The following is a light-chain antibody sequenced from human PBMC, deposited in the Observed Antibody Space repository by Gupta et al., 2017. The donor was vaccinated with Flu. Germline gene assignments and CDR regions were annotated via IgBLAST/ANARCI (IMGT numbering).Light chain of an antibody. CDR1: SSDVGSYNR. CDR2: EVS. CDR3: SSYTSSFTYV. Sequence: QSALTQPPSVSGSPGQSVTISCTGTSSDVGSYNRVSWYQQSPGTAPKLMIYEVSNRPSGVPDRFSGSKSGNTASLTISGLQAEDEADYYCSSYTSSFTYVFGTGTKVIVL. V-gene: IGLV2-18*02. J-gene: IGLJ1*01.